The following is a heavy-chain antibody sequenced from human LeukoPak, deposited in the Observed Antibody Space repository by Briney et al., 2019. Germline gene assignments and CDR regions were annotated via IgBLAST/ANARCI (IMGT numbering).Heavy chain of an antibody. CDR1: GYSFSSYW. D-gene: IGHD3-16*01. V-gene: IGHV5-51*01. CDR3: ATMAPGEVRRFDY. CDR2: IWPGDSDT. J-gene: IGHJ4*02. Sequence: PGESLKISCKGSGYSFSSYWIGWVRQMPGKGLEWMGIIWPGDSDTRYSPSFQGQVTISADKSISTAYLQWSSLKASDTAMYYCATMAPGEVRRFDYWGQGTLVTVCS.